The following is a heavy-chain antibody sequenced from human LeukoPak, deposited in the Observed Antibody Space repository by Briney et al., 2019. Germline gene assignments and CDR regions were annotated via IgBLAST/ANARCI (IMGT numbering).Heavy chain of an antibody. Sequence: GGSLRLSCAASGFTFSSYGMHWVRQAPGKGLEWVAFIRDDGSNKYYADSVKGRLTISRDNSKNTLYLQMNSLRAEDTAVYYCAKDHDYGDYLRSSFDYWGQGTLVTVSS. CDR3: AKDHDYGDYLRSSFDY. V-gene: IGHV3-30*02. CDR1: GFTFSSYG. CDR2: IRDDGSNK. J-gene: IGHJ4*02. D-gene: IGHD4-17*01.